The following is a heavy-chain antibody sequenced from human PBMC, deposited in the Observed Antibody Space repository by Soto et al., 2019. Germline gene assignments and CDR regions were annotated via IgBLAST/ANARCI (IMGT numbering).Heavy chain of an antibody. CDR1: GFTFSNYW. J-gene: IGHJ4*02. D-gene: IGHD2-15*01. CDR3: VRTSLVVAVATREDF. CDR2: IDSDGSRI. V-gene: IGHV3-74*01. Sequence: EVQLVESGGGLVQPEASLRLSCAASGFTFSNYWMHWVRQAPGKGLVWVSRIDSDGSRITHADFVKGRFTISRDNAKNTVYLHMNSLTAEDTAVYYCVRTSLVVAVATREDFWGQGTLVTVSS.